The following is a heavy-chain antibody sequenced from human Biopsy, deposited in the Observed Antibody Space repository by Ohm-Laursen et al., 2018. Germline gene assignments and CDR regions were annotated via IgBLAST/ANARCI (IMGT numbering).Heavy chain of an antibody. Sequence: RSLRLSCAASGFRFGDYAMHWVRQAPGKGLAWVSGISWNSDTIDYAVSVRGRFTISRDNAKNSLYLQMSSLRAEDTAFYYCAKEGPPKDYSSSFHSWGQGTLVTVSS. CDR3: AKEGPPKDYSSSFHS. CDR1: GFRFGDYA. D-gene: IGHD6-13*01. CDR2: ISWNSDTI. J-gene: IGHJ4*02. V-gene: IGHV3-9*01.